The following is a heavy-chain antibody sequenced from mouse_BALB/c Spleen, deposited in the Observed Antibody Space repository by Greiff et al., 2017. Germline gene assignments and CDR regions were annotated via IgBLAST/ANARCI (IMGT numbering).Heavy chain of an antibody. V-gene: IGHV2-9*02. D-gene: IGHD1-1*01. J-gene: IGHJ2*01. CDR1: GFSLTSYG. CDR2: IWAGGST. CDR3: ARDIDYYGRGVFDY. Sequence: VHLVESGPGLVAPSQSLSITCTVSGFSLTSYGVHWVRQPPGKGLEWLGVIWAGGSTNYNSALMSRLSISKDNSKSQVFLKMNSLQTDDTAMYYCARDIDYYGRGVFDYWGQGTTLTVSS.